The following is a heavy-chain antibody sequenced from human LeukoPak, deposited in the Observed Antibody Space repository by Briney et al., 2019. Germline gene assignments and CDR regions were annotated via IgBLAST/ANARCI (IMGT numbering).Heavy chain of an antibody. Sequence: GGSLRLSCAASGFTFSNYAMSWVRQAPGKGLEWVSGISGSAGSTYYADSAKGRFTISRDNSRNTLYLQMNSLTAEDTAVYYCAKNFGQYDNWGQGTLVTVSS. CDR2: ISGSAGST. D-gene: IGHD3-10*01. CDR1: GFTFSNYA. CDR3: AKNFGQYDN. J-gene: IGHJ4*02. V-gene: IGHV3-23*01.